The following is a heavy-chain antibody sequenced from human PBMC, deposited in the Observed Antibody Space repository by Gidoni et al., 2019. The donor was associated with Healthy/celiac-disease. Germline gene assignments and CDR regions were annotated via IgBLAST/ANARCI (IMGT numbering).Heavy chain of an antibody. V-gene: IGHV3-23*04. CDR3: AKDSLRYSSSWYPDH. CDR2: ISGSGGNT. D-gene: IGHD6-13*01. Sequence: EVQLVASVGGLVQPGGSLRLSCAASGFTFIRSAMSWVRQAPGKGLEWVSAISGSGGNTYYADSVKGRFTISRDNSKTTLYMQMNSLRAEDTAVYYCAKDSLRYSSSWYPDHWGQGTLVTVSS. CDR1: GFTFIRSA. J-gene: IGHJ4*02.